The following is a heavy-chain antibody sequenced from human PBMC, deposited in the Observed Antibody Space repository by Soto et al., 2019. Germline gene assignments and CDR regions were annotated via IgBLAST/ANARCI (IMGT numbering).Heavy chain of an antibody. CDR1: GYTFTSNG. V-gene: IGHV1-18*01. CDR2: ISTYNGNT. J-gene: IGHJ4*02. Sequence: QVQLVQSGAEVKKPGTSVKVSCKASGYTFTSNGISWVRQAPGQGLEWMGWISTYNGNTNYAQKLQGRVTMTRDTSTSIAYMELRDLRSDATAVYYCARDGYGDYDYWGQGSLVTVSS. D-gene: IGHD4-17*01. CDR3: ARDGYGDYDY.